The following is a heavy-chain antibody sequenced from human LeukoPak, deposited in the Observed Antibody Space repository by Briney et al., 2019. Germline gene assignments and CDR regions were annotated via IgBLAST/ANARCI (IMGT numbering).Heavy chain of an antibody. CDR2: IYPNSGGA. Sequence: GASVKVSCKASGYTFNGYYMHWVRQAPGQGLEWMGWIYPNSGGANYAQKFLGRVTMTRDTSISTAYMELSRLRSDDTAVYYCAGGLYTYDSSGYTAFDIWGQGTMVTVSS. D-gene: IGHD3-22*01. CDR1: GYTFNGYY. V-gene: IGHV1-2*02. J-gene: IGHJ3*02. CDR3: AGGLYTYDSSGYTAFDI.